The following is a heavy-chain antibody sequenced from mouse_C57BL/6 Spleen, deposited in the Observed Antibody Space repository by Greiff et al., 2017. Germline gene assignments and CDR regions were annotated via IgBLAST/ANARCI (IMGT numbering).Heavy chain of an antibody. CDR1: GYAFRSSW. Sequence: QVQLQQSGPELVKPGASVKISCTASGYAFRSSWLNWVKQRPGKGLEWIGRLYPGDGDTNYNGKFKGKATLTADNSSSTAYMQLSSLTSEDSAVYFCARELKQGYFDVWGTGTTVTVSS. V-gene: IGHV1-82*01. J-gene: IGHJ1*03. CDR2: LYPGDGDT. CDR3: ARELKQGYFDV.